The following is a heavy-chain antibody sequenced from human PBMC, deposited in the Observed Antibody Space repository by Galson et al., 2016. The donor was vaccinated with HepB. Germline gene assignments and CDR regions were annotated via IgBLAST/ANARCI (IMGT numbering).Heavy chain of an antibody. CDR3: TKKPSIFGVVIVPYGMDV. D-gene: IGHD3-3*01. CDR1: GFTFGDYA. CDR2: IKSNAYGGTT. V-gene: IGHV3-49*03. Sequence: SLRLSCAASGFTFGDYAMIWFRQAPGMGLEWVGFIKSNAYGGTTEYAASVKGRFTISRDDSNSVAYLQMNSLKTEDTAVYYCTKKPSIFGVVIVPYGMDVWGQGTTVTVSS. J-gene: IGHJ6*02.